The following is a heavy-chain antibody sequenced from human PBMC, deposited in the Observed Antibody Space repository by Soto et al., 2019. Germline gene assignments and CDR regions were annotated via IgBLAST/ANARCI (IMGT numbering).Heavy chain of an antibody. CDR2: INPMFNST. V-gene: IGHV1-69*01. CDR1: GGTFDHAA. D-gene: IGHD3-9*01. CDR3: ARQIFAADY. J-gene: IGHJ4*02. Sequence: QVQLVQSGAEVKKPGSSVKVSCEAPGGTFDHAAITWVRQAPGQGLEWVGGINPMFNSTHYAQKFQGRVTITADAVTSTAFMELRGLTSDDTAVYYCARQIFAADYWDQGTLLVVSS.